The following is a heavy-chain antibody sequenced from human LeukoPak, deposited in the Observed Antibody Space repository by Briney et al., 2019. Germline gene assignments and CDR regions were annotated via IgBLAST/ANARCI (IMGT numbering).Heavy chain of an antibody. CDR1: GYTFISYG. CDR3: AREGGVGPTAPPDYYSYQMDV. D-gene: IGHD1-26*01. J-gene: IGHJ6*03. CDR2: ISPYTTKT. V-gene: IGHV1-18*01. Sequence: ASVKVSCKASGYTFISYGITWVRQAPGQGLEWMGWISPYTTKTNYAQSLPGRVTMTTDTSTSTAYMELRSLRSDDTAVYYCAREGGVGPTAPPDYYSYQMDVWGKGTPVTVSS.